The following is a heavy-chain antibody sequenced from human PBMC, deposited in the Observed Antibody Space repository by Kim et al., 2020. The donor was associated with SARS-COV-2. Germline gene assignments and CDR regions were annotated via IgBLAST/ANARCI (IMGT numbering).Heavy chain of an antibody. J-gene: IGHJ6*03. CDR1: GFTFSNYG. Sequence: GGSLRLSCAASGFTFSNYGMHWVRQAPGKGLEWVANIKQDGSGEFYVDSVKGRFTISRDNTKNSLYLQMNSLRAEDTAVYYCVREWRSIVVVQAATPHYYYYMDVWGEGTPVSVSS. CDR2: IKQDGSGE. V-gene: IGHV3-7*01. D-gene: IGHD2-2*01. CDR3: VREWRSIVVVQAATPHYYYYMDV.